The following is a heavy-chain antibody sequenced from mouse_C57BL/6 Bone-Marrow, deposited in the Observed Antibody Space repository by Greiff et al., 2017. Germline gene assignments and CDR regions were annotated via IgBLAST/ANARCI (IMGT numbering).Heavy chain of an antibody. CDR1: GYTFTSYW. V-gene: IGHV1-55*01. D-gene: IGHD1-1*01. CDR3: ARGDYGSSVCDY. CDR2: IYPGSGST. Sequence: QVQLQQPGAELVKPGASVKMSCKASGYTFTSYWITWVKQRPGQGLEWIGDIYPGSGSTNYNEKFKSKATLTVDTSSSTAYLQLSSLTSEDSAVYDCARGDYGSSVCDYWGQGTTLTVSS. J-gene: IGHJ2*01.